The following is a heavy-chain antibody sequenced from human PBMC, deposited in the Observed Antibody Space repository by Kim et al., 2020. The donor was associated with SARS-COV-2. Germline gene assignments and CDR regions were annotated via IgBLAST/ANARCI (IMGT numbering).Heavy chain of an antibody. J-gene: IGHJ4*02. D-gene: IGHD1-20*01. Sequence: ASVKVSCKASGYTFTSYYMHWVRQAPGQGLEWMGIINPSGGSTSYAQKFQGRVTMTRETSTSTGYMELSSLRSEDTAVYYCARDRITGSEFDYWGQGTLVTVSS. V-gene: IGHV1-46*01. CDR1: GYTFTSYY. CDR2: INPSGGST. CDR3: ARDRITGSEFDY.